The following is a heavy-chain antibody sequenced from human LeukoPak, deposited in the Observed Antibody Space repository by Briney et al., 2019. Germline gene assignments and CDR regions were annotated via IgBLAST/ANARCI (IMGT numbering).Heavy chain of an antibody. V-gene: IGHV3-53*01. CDR2: IYSGGST. Sequence: GGSLRLSCAASGFTVSSNYMSWVRQAPGKGLKWVSVIYSGGSTYYADSVKGRFTISRDDANNSLHLQMSSLRAEDSAVYYCARGQAFFRHWGQGILVTVSS. CDR3: ARGQAFFRH. J-gene: IGHJ1*01. CDR1: GFTVSSNY. D-gene: IGHD3-3*02.